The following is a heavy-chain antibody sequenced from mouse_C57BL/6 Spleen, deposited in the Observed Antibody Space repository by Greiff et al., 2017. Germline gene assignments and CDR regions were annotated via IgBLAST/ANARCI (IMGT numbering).Heavy chain of an antibody. V-gene: IGHV2-2*01. D-gene: IGHD2-4*01. CDR1: GFSLTSYG. CDR2: IWSGGST. CDR3: ARNHYDYDTWFAY. J-gene: IGHJ3*01. Sequence: QVQLQQSGPGLVQPSQSLSITCTVSGFSLTSYGVHWVRQSPGKGLEWLGVIWSGGSTDYNAAFISRLSISKDNSKSQVFFKMNSLQADDTAIYYCARNHYDYDTWFAYWGQGTLVTVSA.